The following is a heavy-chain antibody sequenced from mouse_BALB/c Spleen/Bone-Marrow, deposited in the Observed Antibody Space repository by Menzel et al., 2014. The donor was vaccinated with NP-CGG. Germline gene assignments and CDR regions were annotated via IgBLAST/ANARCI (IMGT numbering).Heavy chain of an antibody. V-gene: IGHV3-2*02. CDR2: ISYSGST. Sequence: EVQLQQSGPGLVKPSQSLSLPCTVTGYSITSDYAWNWIRQFPGNKLEWMGYISYSGSTSYNPSLKSRISITRDTSKNQFFLQLNSVTTEDTATYYCARGLRRFAYWGQGTLVTVSA. CDR3: ARGLRRFAY. D-gene: IGHD2-4*01. J-gene: IGHJ3*01. CDR1: GYSITSDYA.